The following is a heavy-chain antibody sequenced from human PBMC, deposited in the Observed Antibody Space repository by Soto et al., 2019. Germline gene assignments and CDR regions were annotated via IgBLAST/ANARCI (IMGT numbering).Heavy chain of an antibody. D-gene: IGHD3-10*01. J-gene: IGHJ4*02. Sequence: GGSLRLSCAASGFTFSNAWMNWVRQAPGKGLEWVGRIKSKTDGGTTDYAAPVKGRFTISREDSKNTLYLQMNSLKTEDTAVYYCTTDPQVRELTCYWGQGTLVTVSS. CDR2: IKSKTDGGTT. V-gene: IGHV3-15*07. CDR3: TTDPQVRELTCY. CDR1: GFTFSNAW.